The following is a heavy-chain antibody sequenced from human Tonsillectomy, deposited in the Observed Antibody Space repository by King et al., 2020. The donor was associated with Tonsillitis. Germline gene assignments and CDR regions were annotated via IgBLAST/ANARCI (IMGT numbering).Heavy chain of an antibody. D-gene: IGHD1-26*01. Sequence: VQLVESGGGLVQPGGSLRLSCAASGFSFSSYSMNWVRQAPGKGLEWGSYISTISSTIHYADSVKGRFTSSRDNAKNSLYLQMHSLRVEDTAMYYCAREGAAFDYWGQGPLVTVSS. J-gene: IGHJ4*02. V-gene: IGHV3-48*01. CDR2: ISTISSTI. CDR3: AREGAAFDY. CDR1: GFSFSSYS.